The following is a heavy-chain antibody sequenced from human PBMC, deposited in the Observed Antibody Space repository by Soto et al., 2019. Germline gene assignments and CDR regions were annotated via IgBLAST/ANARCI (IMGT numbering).Heavy chain of an antibody. CDR3: ASRYYYDSSGYPDY. D-gene: IGHD3-22*01. CDR2: IIPIFGTV. J-gene: IGHJ4*02. Sequence: ASVKVSCKASGGTFSSYAISWVRQAPGQGLEWMGGIIPIFGTVNYAQKFQGRVTITADESTSTAYMELSSLRSEDTAVYYCASRYYYDSSGYPDYWGQGTLVTVSS. CDR1: GGTFSSYA. V-gene: IGHV1-69*13.